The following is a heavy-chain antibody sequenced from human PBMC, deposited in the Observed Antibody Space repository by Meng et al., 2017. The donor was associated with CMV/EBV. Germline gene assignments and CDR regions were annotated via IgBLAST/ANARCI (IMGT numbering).Heavy chain of an antibody. CDR3: VRRNTVTQNDY. CDR2: IIPIFGTA. Sequence: SVKVSCKASGGTFSSYAISWVRQAPGQGLEWMGGIIPIFGTANYAQKFQGRVTITTDESTSTAYMELNSLRAEDTAVYYCVRRNTVTQNDYWGQGTLVTVSS. D-gene: IGHD4-17*01. J-gene: IGHJ4*02. CDR1: GGTFSSYA. V-gene: IGHV1-69*05.